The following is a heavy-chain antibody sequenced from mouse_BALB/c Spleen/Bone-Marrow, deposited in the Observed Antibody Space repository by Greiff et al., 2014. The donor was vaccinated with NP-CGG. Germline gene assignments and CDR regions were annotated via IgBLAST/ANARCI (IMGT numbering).Heavy chain of an antibody. Sequence: VQLKQSGAELVKPGASAKLSCTASGFNIKDTYMHWVKQRPEQGLEWIGRIDPANGNTKYDPKFQGKATITADTSSNTAYLQLSSLTSEDTAVYYCAVYYYGSSSFAYWGQGTLVTVSA. D-gene: IGHD1-1*01. CDR1: GFNIKDTY. CDR3: AVYYYGSSSFAY. V-gene: IGHV14-3*02. CDR2: IDPANGNT. J-gene: IGHJ3*01.